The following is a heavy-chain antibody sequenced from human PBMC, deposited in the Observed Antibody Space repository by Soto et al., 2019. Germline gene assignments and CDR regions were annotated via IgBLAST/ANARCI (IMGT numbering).Heavy chain of an antibody. CDR2: IYYSGST. D-gene: IGHD3-3*01. CDR3: ARHQGGFVFDY. CDR1: GGSISSSSYY. Sequence: SETLSLTCTVSGGSISSSSYYWGWIRQPPGKGLEWIGSIYYSGSTYYNPSLKSRVTISVDTSKNQFSLKLSSVTAADTAVYYCARHQGGFVFDYWGQGTLVTVSS. J-gene: IGHJ4*02. V-gene: IGHV4-39*01.